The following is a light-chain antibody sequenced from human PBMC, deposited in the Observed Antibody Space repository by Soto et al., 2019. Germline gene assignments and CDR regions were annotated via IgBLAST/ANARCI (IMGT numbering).Light chain of an antibody. V-gene: IGKV3-20*01. CDR2: GAS. J-gene: IGKJ1*01. Sequence: EIVLTQSPGTLSLSPGERATLSCRASQSVSSSYLAWYQQKPGQAPRLLIYGASSSATGIPDRFSGSGSGTGFTLTISGLEPEDLAVYYCQQYGSSPRTFGQETKVEIK. CDR1: QSVSSSY. CDR3: QQYGSSPRT.